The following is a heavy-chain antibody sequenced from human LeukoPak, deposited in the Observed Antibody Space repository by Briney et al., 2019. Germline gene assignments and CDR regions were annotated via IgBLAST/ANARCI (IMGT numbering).Heavy chain of an antibody. V-gene: IGHV3-11*06. CDR2: ITSSSSYT. D-gene: IGHD2-21*02. CDR3: VRGAGDLGY. CDR1: AFTLSDYY. Sequence: GGSLRLSCAASAFTLSDYYMNWIRQAPGKGLEWVSYITSSSSYTNYADSVEGRFTISRDNAKNSLYLQMNSLRAEDTAVYYCVRGAGDLGYWGQGTLVTVSS. J-gene: IGHJ4*02.